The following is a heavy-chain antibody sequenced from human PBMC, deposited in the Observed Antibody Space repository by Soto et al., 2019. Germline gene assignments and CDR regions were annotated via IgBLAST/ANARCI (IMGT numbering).Heavy chain of an antibody. D-gene: IGHD5-18*01. Sequence: SVKVSCKASGDVFRSYGINWVRQAPGQGLEWMGGIIPISGTTNYAQKFQGRVAITADESTDTVYMELSRLRSEDTAVYFCAGVRCLNGGCRAAHSYMNVRDQGTTSTV. J-gene: IGHJ6*02. CDR1: GDVFRSYG. CDR2: IIPISGTT. CDR3: AGVRCLNGGCRAAHSYMNV. V-gene: IGHV1-69*13.